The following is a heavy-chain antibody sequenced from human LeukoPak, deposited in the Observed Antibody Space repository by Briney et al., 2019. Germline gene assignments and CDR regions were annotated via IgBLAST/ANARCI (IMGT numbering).Heavy chain of an antibody. CDR3: AKDKGAFYGSGTSPETYVFDF. CDR1: GFTFSSYG. V-gene: IGHV3-30*02. J-gene: IGHJ3*01. CDR2: IRYDGSNT. Sequence: PGGSLRLSCAASGFTFSSYGMHWVRQAPGKGLEWLTFIRYDGSNTYYADSVKGRFTISRDNSKNTLHLQMNSLRAEDTALYYCAKDKGAFYGSGTSPETYVFDFWGQGTMVTVSS. D-gene: IGHD3-10*01.